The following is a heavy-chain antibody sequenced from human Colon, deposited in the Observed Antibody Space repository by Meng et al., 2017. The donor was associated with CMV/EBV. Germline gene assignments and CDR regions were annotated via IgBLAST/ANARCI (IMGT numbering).Heavy chain of an antibody. V-gene: IGHV1-2*02. Sequence: QVQLWPSGAEVKTPGASVKVSCKTSGYTFSDYHIHWVRQAPGQGLEWMGWINSNSGATDYAQKFQGRFTMTRDTSITTVYMELSSLRSDDTAVYYCARDPSGSRVPFDYWGQGSLVTVSS. CDR3: ARDPSGSRVPFDY. J-gene: IGHJ4*02. CDR2: INSNSGAT. D-gene: IGHD1-26*01. CDR1: GYTFSDYH.